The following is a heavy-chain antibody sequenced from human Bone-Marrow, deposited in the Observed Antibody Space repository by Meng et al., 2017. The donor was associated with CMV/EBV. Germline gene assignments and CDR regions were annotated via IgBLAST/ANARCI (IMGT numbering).Heavy chain of an antibody. D-gene: IGHD1-14*01. J-gene: IGHJ4*02. V-gene: IGHV3-21*01. CDR3: ARDRKTTDYFDY. CDR1: GFTFSSYS. CDR2: ISSSSSYI. Sequence: GGSLRLSCAASGFTFSSYSMNWVRQAPGKGLEWVSSISSSSSYIYYADSVKGRFTISRDNAKNSLYLQMNSLRAEDTAVYYCARDRKTTDYFDYWGRGTLVTFSS.